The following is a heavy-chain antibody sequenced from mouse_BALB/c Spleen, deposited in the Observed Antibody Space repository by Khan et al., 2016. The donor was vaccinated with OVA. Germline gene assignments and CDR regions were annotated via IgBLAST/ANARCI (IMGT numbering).Heavy chain of an antibody. D-gene: IGHD2-10*01. CDR3: ARTTYFCYTVDH. CDR2: TNTYTGQP. Sequence: QIQLVQSGPELKKPGETVKISCKASGYTFTNYGMNWVKQPPGKALKWMGWTNTYTGQPTYADDFKGRFALPLETSASTAYLQFNTLKTEDTATYFCARTTYFCYTVDHWGQGTSVTVSS. V-gene: IGHV9-3-1*01. CDR1: GYTFTNYG. J-gene: IGHJ4*01.